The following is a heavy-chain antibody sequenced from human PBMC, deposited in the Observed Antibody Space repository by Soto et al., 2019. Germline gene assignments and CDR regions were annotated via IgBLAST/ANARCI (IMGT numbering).Heavy chain of an antibody. CDR3: ARGRRIAAAGTPLDY. CDR1: GGTFSSYA. J-gene: IGHJ4*02. CDR2: IIPIFGTA. V-gene: IGHV1-69*13. Sequence: SVKVSCKASGGTFSSYAISWVRQAPGQGLEWMGGIIPIFGTANYAQKFQGRVTITADESTSTAYMELSSLRSEDTAVYYCARGRRIAAAGTPLDYWGQGTLVTVSS. D-gene: IGHD6-13*01.